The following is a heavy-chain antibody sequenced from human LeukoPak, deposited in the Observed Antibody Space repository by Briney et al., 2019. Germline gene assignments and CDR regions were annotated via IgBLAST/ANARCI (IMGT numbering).Heavy chain of an antibody. D-gene: IGHD5-24*01. V-gene: IGHV4-59*01. CDR2: IYYSGST. CDR3: ARVDDYHPYYFDY. Sequence: SETLSLTCTVSGGSISSYYWSWIRQPPGKGLGWIGYIYYSGSTNYNPSLKSRVTISVDTSKNQFSLKLSSVTAADTAVYYCARVDDYHPYYFDYWGQGTLVTVSS. CDR1: GGSISSYY. J-gene: IGHJ4*02.